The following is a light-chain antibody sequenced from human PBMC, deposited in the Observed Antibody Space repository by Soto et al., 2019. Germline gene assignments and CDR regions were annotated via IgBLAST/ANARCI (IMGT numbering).Light chain of an antibody. CDR2: EVS. CDR3: SSYTSRHTLGV. V-gene: IGLV2-14*01. Sequence: QSALTQPASVSGSPGQSITISCTGTSSDVGGYNYVSWYQQHPGKAPKLMIYEVSKRPSGVSNRFSGSKTGNTASLTISGLQPEDEADYCCSSYTSRHTLGVFGGGTKLTVL. J-gene: IGLJ2*01. CDR1: SSDVGGYNY.